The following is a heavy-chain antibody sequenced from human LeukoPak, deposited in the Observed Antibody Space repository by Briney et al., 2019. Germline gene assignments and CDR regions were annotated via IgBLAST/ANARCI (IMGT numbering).Heavy chain of an antibody. CDR2: IYTSGST. V-gene: IGHV4-4*09. CDR1: GGSISSYY. CDR3: ARGGHSYGYLIAY. D-gene: IGHD5-18*01. Sequence: PSETLSLTCTVSGGSISSYYWSWIRQPPGKGLERIGYIYTSGSTNYNPSLKSRVTISVDTSKNQFSLKLSSVTAADTAVYYCARGGHSYGYLIAYWGQGTLVTVSS. J-gene: IGHJ4*02.